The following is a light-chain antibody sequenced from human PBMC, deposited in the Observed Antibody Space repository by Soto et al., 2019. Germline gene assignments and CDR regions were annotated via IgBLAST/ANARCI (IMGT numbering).Light chain of an antibody. Sequence: QSVLTQPRSVSGSPGQSVSISCTGTSSDVGGYNYVSWYQQYPGKAPKLVIYDVTRRPSGVPDRFSGSKSGNRASLTISGLQAEDEADYYCCSYAGRSTSLFGGGTKLTVL. CDR3: CSYAGRSTSL. CDR1: SSDVGGYNY. V-gene: IGLV2-11*01. CDR2: DVT. J-gene: IGLJ3*02.